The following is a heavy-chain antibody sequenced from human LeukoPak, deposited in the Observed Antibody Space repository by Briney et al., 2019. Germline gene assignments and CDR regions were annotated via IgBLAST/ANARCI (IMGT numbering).Heavy chain of an antibody. CDR2: ITGSGTTI. J-gene: IGHJ4*02. CDR1: GFTFSSYE. V-gene: IGHV3-48*03. CDR3: ARASPLFDY. Sequence: GGSLRLSCAASGFTFSSYEMNWVRQAPRKGLEWVSYITGSGTTIYYADSVKGRFTISRDNAKNSLYLQMNSLRAEDTAVYYCARASPLFDYWGQGTLVTVSS.